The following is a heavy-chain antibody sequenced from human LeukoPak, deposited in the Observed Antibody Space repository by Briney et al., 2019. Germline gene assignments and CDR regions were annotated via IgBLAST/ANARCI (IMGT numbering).Heavy chain of an antibody. J-gene: IGHJ4*02. CDR1: RFTFSSYG. V-gene: IGHV3-30*18. Sequence: GGSLRLSCAASRFTFSSYGMHWVRQAPGKGLEWVAVISYDGSNKYYADSVKGRFTIPRDNSKNTLYLQMNGLRTEDTAVYYCAKDRQRLIVGATPGLSASDYWGQGTLVTVSS. CDR3: AKDRQRLIVGATPGLSASDY. D-gene: IGHD1-26*01. CDR2: ISYDGSNK.